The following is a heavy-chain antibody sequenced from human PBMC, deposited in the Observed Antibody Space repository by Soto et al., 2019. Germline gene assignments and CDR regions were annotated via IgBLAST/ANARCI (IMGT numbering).Heavy chain of an antibody. CDR2: MQPSSGRT. CDR1: GYSFTSLD. V-gene: IGHV1-8*01. Sequence: QVPLVQSGAEVREPGASVKVSCKASGYSFTSLDINWVRQTTGQGLEWMGWMQPSSGRTDYAQKFPVRVTMTRDTSINTAYMELSSLTSEYSALYYCALGVTAGVDYWGQGTLVTVSS. D-gene: IGHD1-26*01. CDR3: ALGVTAGVDY. J-gene: IGHJ4*02.